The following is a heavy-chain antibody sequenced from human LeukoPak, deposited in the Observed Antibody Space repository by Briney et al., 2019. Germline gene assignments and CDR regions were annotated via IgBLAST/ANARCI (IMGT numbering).Heavy chain of an antibody. D-gene: IGHD3-22*01. CDR1: GFTVNSNY. J-gene: IGHJ4*02. CDR2: LYSGNIP. Sequence: GGSLRLSCTASGFTVNSNYMSGVRQAPGKGLEWVSILYSGNIPYYADSVKGRFTISRDTSKNTLYLDMNSLRAEDTAVYFCARDRRGYYDSSGYAHFDYWGQGTLVTVSS. CDR3: ARDRRGYYDSSGYAHFDY. V-gene: IGHV3-53*01.